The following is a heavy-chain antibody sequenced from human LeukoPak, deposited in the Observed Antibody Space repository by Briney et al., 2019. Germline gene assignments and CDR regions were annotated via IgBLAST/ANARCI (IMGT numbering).Heavy chain of an antibody. V-gene: IGHV3-23*01. D-gene: IGHD4-17*01. CDR3: AKDRATVTPTVFDY. CDR1: GFSFISYA. J-gene: IGHJ4*02. CDR2: ISGSGGST. Sequence: EGSLRLSCAASGFSFISYAINWVRQAPGKGLEWVSAISGSGGSTYYADSVKGRFTISRDFSKNTLYLQMNNLRAEDTAVYYCAKDRATVTPTVFDYWGQGTLVTVSS.